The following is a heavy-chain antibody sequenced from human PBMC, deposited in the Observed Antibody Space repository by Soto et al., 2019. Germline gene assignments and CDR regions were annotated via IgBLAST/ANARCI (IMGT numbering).Heavy chain of an antibody. Sequence: PGGSLRLSCAASGFTFSDHYMSWIRQAPGKGLEWVSYISSSGDIIYYADSVKGRSTISRDNAKNSLYLQMNSLRAEDTAVYYCARDLGYYDSSGYLDYWGQGTLVTVSS. CDR2: ISSSGDII. J-gene: IGHJ4*02. CDR3: ARDLGYYDSSGYLDY. D-gene: IGHD3-22*01. V-gene: IGHV3-11*01. CDR1: GFTFSDHY.